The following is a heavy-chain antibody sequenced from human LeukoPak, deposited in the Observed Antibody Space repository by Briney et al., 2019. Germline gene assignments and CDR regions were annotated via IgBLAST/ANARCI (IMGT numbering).Heavy chain of an antibody. D-gene: IGHD2-2*01. CDR1: GFTFSSYE. CDR3: AGDLKGQYQDAFDI. J-gene: IGHJ3*02. V-gene: IGHV3-48*03. CDR2: ISSSGGII. Sequence: PGGSLRLSCAASGFTFSSYEMNWVRQAPGKGLDWVSYISSSGGIIYYADSVKGRFTISRGSAKNSLYLQMNSLRAEDTAVYYCAGDLKGQYQDAFDIWGQGTMVTVSS.